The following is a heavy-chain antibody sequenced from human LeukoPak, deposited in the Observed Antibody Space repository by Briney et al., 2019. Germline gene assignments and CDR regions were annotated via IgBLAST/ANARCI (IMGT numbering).Heavy chain of an antibody. CDR2: ICSSSIYI. J-gene: IGHJ3*02. Sequence: GGSLRLSCAGSGFTFSSYSMNWVRQAPGKGLEWVSSICSSSIYIYDADSVKGRFTISRDNAKNSLYLQMNSLKAEGTDVYYCARAKSDRTLFDACDIWGKGTMVTVSS. D-gene: IGHD1-14*01. CDR3: ARAKSDRTLFDACDI. CDR1: GFTFSSYS. V-gene: IGHV3-21*01.